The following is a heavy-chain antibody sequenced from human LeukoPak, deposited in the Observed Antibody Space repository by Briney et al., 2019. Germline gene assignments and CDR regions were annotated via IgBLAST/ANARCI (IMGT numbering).Heavy chain of an antibody. V-gene: IGHV4-59*01. Sequence: PSETLSLTCTVSGGSISSYYWSWIQQPPGKGLEWIGYIYYSGSTNYNPSLKSRVTISVDTSKNQFSLKLSSVTAADTAVYYCARGPLGFGAFPFDYWGQGTLVTVSS. CDR2: IYYSGST. CDR1: GGSISSYY. D-gene: IGHD3-10*01. CDR3: ARGPLGFGAFPFDY. J-gene: IGHJ4*02.